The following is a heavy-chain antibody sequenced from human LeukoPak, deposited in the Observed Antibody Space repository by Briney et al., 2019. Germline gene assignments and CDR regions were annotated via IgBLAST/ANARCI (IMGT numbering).Heavy chain of an antibody. CDR1: GFTFSSYG. J-gene: IGHJ4*02. CDR3: AKDLLGYSYGYLDY. CDR2: IRYDGSNK. D-gene: IGHD5-18*01. V-gene: IGHV3-30*02. Sequence: PGGSLRLSCAASGFTFSSYGMHWVRQAPGKGLEWVAFIRYDGSNKYYADSVKGRFTISRDNSKNTLYLQMNSLRAEDTAVYCCAKDLLGYSYGYLDYWGQGTLVTVSS.